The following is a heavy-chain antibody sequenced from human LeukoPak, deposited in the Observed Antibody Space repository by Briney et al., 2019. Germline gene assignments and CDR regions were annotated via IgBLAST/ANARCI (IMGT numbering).Heavy chain of an antibody. D-gene: IGHD6-13*01. CDR1: GFTFSSYG. CDR3: AKDIEAGYSSSWTIEY. Sequence: GRSLRLSCAASGFTFSSYGMHWVRQAPGKGLEWVAVISYDGRNKYYVDSVKGRFTISRDNSKNTLYLQMNSLRAEDTAVYYCAKDIEAGYSSSWTIEYWGQGTLVTVSS. CDR2: ISYDGRNK. V-gene: IGHV3-30*18. J-gene: IGHJ4*02.